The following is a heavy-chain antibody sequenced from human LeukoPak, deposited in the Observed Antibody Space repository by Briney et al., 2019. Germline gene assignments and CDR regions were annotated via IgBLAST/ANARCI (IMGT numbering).Heavy chain of an antibody. CDR2: IKQDGSEK. D-gene: IGHD1-14*01. CDR3: ARDPDRDGVDY. V-gene: IGHV3-7*01. J-gene: IGHJ4*02. Sequence: PGGSLRLSCAASGFTFTSYWMNWVRQAPGMGLEWVANIKQDGSEKYYVDSVKGRFTISRDNAKNSLYLQMNSLRAEDTAVYYCARDPDRDGVDYWGRGTLVTVSS. CDR1: GFTFTSYW.